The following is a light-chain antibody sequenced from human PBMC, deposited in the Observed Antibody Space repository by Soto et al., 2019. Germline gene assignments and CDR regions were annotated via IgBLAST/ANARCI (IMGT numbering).Light chain of an antibody. CDR1: QGIANE. Sequence: AIQMTQSPSSLSASVGDRVTITCRASQGIANELGWFQQKPGKAPRLLISAASSLQSGVPSRFSGSGSGTDFPLTISSLQPEDFATYYCLQDATYPWTFGQGTKVEIK. V-gene: IGKV1-6*01. CDR2: AAS. J-gene: IGKJ1*01. CDR3: LQDATYPWT.